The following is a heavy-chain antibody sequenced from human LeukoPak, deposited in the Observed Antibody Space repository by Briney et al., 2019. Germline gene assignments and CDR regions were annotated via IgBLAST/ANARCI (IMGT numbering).Heavy chain of an antibody. D-gene: IGHD5-18*01. CDR3: GKTTVGYSSGQKPAWPVDF. J-gene: IGHJ4*02. Sequence: GGSLRLSCEASGFTFGGHAMYWVRQAPGRGLEWVAGIFGSGGSPHYADSVKGRFTISRDNPRNTVYLQINSLRDDDTAVYYCGKTTVGYSSGQKPAWPVDFWGQGTLVTVSS. CDR2: IFGSGGSP. CDR1: GFTFGGHA. V-gene: IGHV3-23*01.